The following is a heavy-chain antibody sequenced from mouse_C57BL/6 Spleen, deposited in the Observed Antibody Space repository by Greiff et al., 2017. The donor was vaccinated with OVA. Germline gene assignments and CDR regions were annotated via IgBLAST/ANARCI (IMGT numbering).Heavy chain of an antibody. D-gene: IGHD2-5*01. CDR1: GYTFTSYW. CDR2: IYPGSGST. CDR3: AKGYYSNLRYFDV. J-gene: IGHJ1*03. Sequence: QVQLQQPGAELVKPGASVKMSCKASGYTFTSYWITWVKQRPGQGLEWIGDIYPGSGSTTYNEKFKSKATLTVDTSSSTAYMQLSSLTSEDSAVYYCAKGYYSNLRYFDVWGTGTTVTVSS. V-gene: IGHV1-55*01.